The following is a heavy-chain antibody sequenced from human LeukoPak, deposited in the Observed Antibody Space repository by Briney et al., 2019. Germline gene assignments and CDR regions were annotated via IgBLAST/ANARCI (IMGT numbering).Heavy chain of an antibody. J-gene: IGHJ4*02. D-gene: IGHD5-18*01. CDR3: ATPGGYSYGHGYFDY. CDR2: IIPILGIA. V-gene: IGHV1-69*04. Sequence: ASVTVSCKASGGTFSSYAISWVRQAPGQGLEWMGRIIPILGIANYAQKFQGRVTITADKSTSTAYMELSSLRSEDTAVYYCATPGGYSYGHGYFDYWGQGTLVTVSS. CDR1: GGTFSSYA.